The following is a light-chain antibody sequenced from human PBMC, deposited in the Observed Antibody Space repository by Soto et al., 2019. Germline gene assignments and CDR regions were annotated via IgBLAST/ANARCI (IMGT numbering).Light chain of an antibody. CDR1: QSISSW. V-gene: IGKV1-5*03. J-gene: IGKJ4*01. CDR3: QHYNNYPLT. Sequence: DIQMTQSPSTLSASVGDRVTITCRASQSISSWLAWYQQKPGKAPKVLIYKASSLERGVPARFSGSGSGTEFTLTISSLQPDDAATYYCQHYNNYPLTFGGGTKVEI. CDR2: KAS.